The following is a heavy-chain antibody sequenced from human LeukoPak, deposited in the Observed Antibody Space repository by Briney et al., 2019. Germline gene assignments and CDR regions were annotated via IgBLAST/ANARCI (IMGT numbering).Heavy chain of an antibody. J-gene: IGHJ4*02. Sequence: SQPLSLTCAISGDSVSSNSAAWNWIRQSPSRGLEWLGRTYYRSKWYNDYAVSVKSRVTINPDTSKNQFSLLLNSVTPEDTAVYYCARALRYSSGWALDNWGQGTLVTVSS. D-gene: IGHD6-19*01. CDR2: TYYRSKWYN. CDR3: ARALRYSSGWALDN. CDR1: GDSVSSNSAA. V-gene: IGHV6-1*01.